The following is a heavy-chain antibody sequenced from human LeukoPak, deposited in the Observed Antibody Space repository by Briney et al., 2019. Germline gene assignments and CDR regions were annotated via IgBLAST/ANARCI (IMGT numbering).Heavy chain of an antibody. CDR2: IYYSGST. D-gene: IGHD2/OR15-2a*01. Sequence: PSETLSLTCTVSGGSISSSSYCWGWIRQPPGKGLEWIGYIYYSGSTNYNPSLQSRVTISVDTSKNQFSLKLSSVTAADTAVYYCARSTTLDYWGQGTLVTVSS. J-gene: IGHJ4*02. CDR3: ARSTTLDY. V-gene: IGHV4-61*05. CDR1: GGSISSSSYC.